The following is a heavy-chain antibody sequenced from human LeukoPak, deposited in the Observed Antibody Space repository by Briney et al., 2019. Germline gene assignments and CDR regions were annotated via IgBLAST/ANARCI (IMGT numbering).Heavy chain of an antibody. CDR3: AKRGAVAGTLSYYAMDV. J-gene: IGHJ6*02. CDR1: GFTFSNYG. D-gene: IGHD6-19*01. V-gene: IGHV3-33*06. CDR2: VWYDGATQ. Sequence: GRSLRLSRAASGFTFSNYGMHWVRQAPGKGLEWVAIVWYDGATQYYIDSVRGRFTISRDNSKNTLYLQMDSLRAEDTAVYYCAKRGAVAGTLSYYAMDVWGQGTTVTVSS.